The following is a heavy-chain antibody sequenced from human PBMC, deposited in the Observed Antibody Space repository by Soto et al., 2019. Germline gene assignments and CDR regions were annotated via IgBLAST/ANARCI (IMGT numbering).Heavy chain of an antibody. D-gene: IGHD2-21*01. Sequence: GGSLRLSCVASGFSFSDYSIHWVRQAPGKGLEWVAFISYDGDKKFFADSVKGRFNISRDNAKNTVYLEMSSLRPEDTAVFRCAVMAGLVVSDDFGLDVWGQGTTVTVSS. CDR2: ISYDGDKK. CDR3: AVMAGLVVSDDFGLDV. V-gene: IGHV3-30-3*01. J-gene: IGHJ6*02. CDR1: GFSFSDYS.